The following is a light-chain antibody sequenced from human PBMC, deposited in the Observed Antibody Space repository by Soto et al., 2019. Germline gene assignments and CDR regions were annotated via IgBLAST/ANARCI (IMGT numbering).Light chain of an antibody. CDR3: QQRYNWPPIT. CDR1: QSVSSF. Sequence: EIVLTQSPSTLSVSPGESATLSCRASQSVSSFLAWYQQKPGQAPRLLIYDASNRATGIPARFSGSGSGTDFPRTLRSLAPEDIAIYYCQQRYNWPPITFGQGTRLE. CDR2: DAS. V-gene: IGKV3-11*01. J-gene: IGKJ5*01.